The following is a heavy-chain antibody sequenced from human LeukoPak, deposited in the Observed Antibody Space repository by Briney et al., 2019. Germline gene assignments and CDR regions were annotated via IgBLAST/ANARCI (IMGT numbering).Heavy chain of an antibody. CDR1: GGSISSYY. Sequence: SETLSLTCNVSGGSISSYYWSWIRQSPGKGLEWIGYIYYSGSTNYNPSLKSRVTISVDTSKNQFSLRLSSVTAADTAVYYCARAYLEWRAFDIWGQGTVVTVSS. CDR3: ARAYLEWRAFDI. D-gene: IGHD3-3*01. J-gene: IGHJ3*02. V-gene: IGHV4-59*01. CDR2: IYYSGST.